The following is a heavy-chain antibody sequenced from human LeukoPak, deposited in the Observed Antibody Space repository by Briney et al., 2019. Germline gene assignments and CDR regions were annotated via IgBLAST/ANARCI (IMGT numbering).Heavy chain of an antibody. CDR3: ARGTGSLDY. Sequence: SQTLSLTCAISGDSLSSKSASWSWIRQSPSRGLEWLGRTYSRSTWINDYAVSVKSRITINPDTSKNQFSLHLTSVTPDDTAVYYCARGTGSLDYWGQGTLVTVSS. D-gene: IGHD1-26*01. V-gene: IGHV6-1*01. J-gene: IGHJ4*02. CDR1: GDSLSSKSAS. CDR2: TYSRSTWIN.